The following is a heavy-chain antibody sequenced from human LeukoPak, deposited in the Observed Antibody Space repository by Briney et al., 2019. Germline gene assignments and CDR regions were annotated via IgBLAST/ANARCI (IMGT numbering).Heavy chain of an antibody. CDR1: GFTFSSYW. CDR2: INWNGGST. D-gene: IGHD6-13*01. J-gene: IGHJ5*02. V-gene: IGHV3-20*04. CDR3: ARDWQRGIAAAGGWFDP. Sequence: PGGSLRLSCAASGFTFSSYWMHWVRQAPGKGLEWVSGINWNGGSTGYADSVKGRFTISRDNAKNSLYLQVNSLRAEDTALYYCARDWQRGIAAAGGWFDPWGQGTLVTVSS.